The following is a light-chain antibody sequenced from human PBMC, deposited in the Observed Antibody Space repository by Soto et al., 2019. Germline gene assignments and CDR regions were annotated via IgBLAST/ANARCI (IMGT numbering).Light chain of an antibody. CDR1: TSNIGYNF. Sequence: QSVLTQPPSTTGTPGQRVTISCSGRTSNIGYNFVYWYQHLPGTAPKLLIHRNDERPSGVPDRFSGSKSGTSASLAISGLRSEDEADYYCAAWDGSLSAWVFGGGTKVTVL. CDR3: AAWDGSLSAWV. V-gene: IGLV1-47*01. J-gene: IGLJ3*02. CDR2: RND.